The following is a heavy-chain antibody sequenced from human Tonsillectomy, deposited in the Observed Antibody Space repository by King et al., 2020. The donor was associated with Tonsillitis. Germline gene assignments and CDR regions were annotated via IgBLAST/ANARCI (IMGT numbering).Heavy chain of an antibody. Sequence: VQLVESGGGVVQPGGSLRLSCAASGFTFSSYGMHWVRQAPGKGLEWVAFIRYDGSNKYYADSVKGRFTISRDNSKNTLYLQMNSLRDADPSVYFCAKRYSNYDFGLDVWGQGTTVTVSS. J-gene: IGHJ6*02. CDR1: GFTFSSYG. V-gene: IGHV3-30*02. D-gene: IGHD4-11*01. CDR2: IRYDGSNK. CDR3: AKRYSNYDFGLDV.